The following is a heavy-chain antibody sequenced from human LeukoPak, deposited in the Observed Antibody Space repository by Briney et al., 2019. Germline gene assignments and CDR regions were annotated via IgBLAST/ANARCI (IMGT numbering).Heavy chain of an antibody. CDR2: IYGCST. D-gene: IGHD2/OR15-2a*01. Sequence: PGGSLRLSCAASGFTVSDNYMTWVRQAPGKGLEWVSIIYGCSTYYADSVKGRFTISRDNSKNTVYLQMNSLRAEDTAVYYCARDFEGVHRTTNSYTYYYYMDVWGKGTTVIVSS. CDR3: ARDFEGVHRTTNSYTYYYYMDV. V-gene: IGHV3-53*01. J-gene: IGHJ6*03. CDR1: GFTVSDNY.